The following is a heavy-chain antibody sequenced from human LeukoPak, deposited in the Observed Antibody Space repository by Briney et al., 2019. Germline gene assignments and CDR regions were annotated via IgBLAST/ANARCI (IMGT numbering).Heavy chain of an antibody. CDR2: ISAYNGNT. D-gene: IGHD2-2*01. J-gene: IGHJ4*02. CDR1: GYTFTSYG. Sequence: GASVKVSCKASGYTFTSYGISWVRQAPGQGLEWMGWISAYNGNTNYAQKLQGRVTMTTDTSTSTAYMELRSLRSDDTAVYYCASVICSSTSCLNHGAFWGQGTLVTVSS. V-gene: IGHV1-18*01. CDR3: ASVICSSTSCLNHGAF.